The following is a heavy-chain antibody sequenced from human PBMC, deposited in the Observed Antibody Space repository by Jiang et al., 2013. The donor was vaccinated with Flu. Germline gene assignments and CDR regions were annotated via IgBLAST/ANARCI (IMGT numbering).Heavy chain of an antibody. Sequence: EVQLVESGGGLVRPGRSLRLSCTASGFTFGDYAMNWFRQAPGKGLEWVGFIRSKAYGGTTEYATSVKGRFTISRDDSKSIAYLQMSSLKTEDTAVYYCSREILLWKIKNHGIDYWGQGTLVTVSS. D-gene: IGHD3-10*01. CDR3: SREILLWKIKNHGIDY. J-gene: IGHJ4*02. V-gene: IGHV3-49*05. CDR2: IRSKAYGGTT. CDR1: GFTFGDYA.